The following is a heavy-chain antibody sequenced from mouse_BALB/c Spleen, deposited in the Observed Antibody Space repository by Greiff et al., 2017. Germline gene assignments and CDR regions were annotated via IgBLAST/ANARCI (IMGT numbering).Heavy chain of an antibody. V-gene: IGHV5-17*02. Sequence: EVKLEESGGGLVQPGGSRKLSCAASGFTFSSFGMHWVRQAPEKGLEWVAYISSGSSTIYYADTVKGRFTISRDNPKNTLFLQMTSLRSEDTAMYYCARSGSSWTFYFDYWGQGTTLTVSS. J-gene: IGHJ2*01. CDR3: ARSGSSWTFYFDY. CDR1: GFTFSSFG. CDR2: ISSGSSTI. D-gene: IGHD1-1*01.